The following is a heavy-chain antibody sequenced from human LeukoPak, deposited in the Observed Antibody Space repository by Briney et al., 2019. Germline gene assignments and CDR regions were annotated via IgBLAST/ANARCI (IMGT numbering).Heavy chain of an antibody. J-gene: IGHJ4*02. V-gene: IGHV4-59*12. D-gene: IGHD2-2*01. CDR2: IYYSGST. CDR3: ARDSGKGYCSSTSCYPFDY. CDR1: GGSISSYY. Sequence: SETLSLTCAVSGGSISSYYWSWIRRPPGKGLEWIGYIYYSGSTNYNPSLKSRVTISVDTSKNQFSLKLSSVTAADTAVYYCARDSGKGYCSSTSCYPFDYWGQGTLVTVSS.